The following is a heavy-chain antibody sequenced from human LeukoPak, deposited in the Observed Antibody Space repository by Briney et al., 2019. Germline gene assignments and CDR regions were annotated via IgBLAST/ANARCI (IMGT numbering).Heavy chain of an antibody. V-gene: IGHV7-4-1*02. J-gene: IGHJ6*03. CDR1: GYTFTSYA. Sequence: ASVKVSCKASGYTFTSYAMNWVRQAPGQGLEWMGWINTNTGNPTYAQGFTGRFVFSLDTSVSTAYLQISSLKAEDTAVYYCARVSRSWLRFYYYYMDVWGKGTTVTVSS. CDR3: ARVSRSWLRFYYYYMDV. CDR2: INTNTGNP. D-gene: IGHD6-13*01.